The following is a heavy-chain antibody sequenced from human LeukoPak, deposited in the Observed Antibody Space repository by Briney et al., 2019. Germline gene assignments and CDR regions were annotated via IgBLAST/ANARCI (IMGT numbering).Heavy chain of an antibody. J-gene: IGHJ4*02. V-gene: IGHV4-39*01. CDR2: IYYSGST. CDR3: ARQVVVTAPYFDY. CDR1: GGSISSSSYY. Sequence: PSETLSLTCTVSGGSISSSSYYWGWIRQPPGKGLEWIGSIYYSGSTNYNPSLKSRVTISVDTSKNQFSLKLSSVTAADTAVYYCARQVVVTAPYFDYWGQGTLVTVSS. D-gene: IGHD2-21*02.